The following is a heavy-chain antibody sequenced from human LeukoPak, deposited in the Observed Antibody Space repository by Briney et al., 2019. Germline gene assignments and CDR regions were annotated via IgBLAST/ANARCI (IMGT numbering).Heavy chain of an antibody. D-gene: IGHD3-10*01. V-gene: IGHV1-2*02. CDR3: ARAKPKNMVRGLIMRRESRYYFDY. CDR1: GYTFTGYY. Sequence: ASVKVSCKASGYTFTGYYMHWVRQAPGQGLEWMGWINPNGGGTNYAQKFQGRVTMTRDTSISTAYMELSRLRSDDTAVYYCARAKPKNMVRGLIMRRESRYYFDYWGQGTLVTVSS. CDR2: INPNGGGT. J-gene: IGHJ4*02.